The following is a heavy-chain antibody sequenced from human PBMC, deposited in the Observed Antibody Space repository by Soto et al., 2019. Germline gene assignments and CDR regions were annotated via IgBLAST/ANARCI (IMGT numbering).Heavy chain of an antibody. D-gene: IGHD6-13*01. CDR2: ISGCGGST. V-gene: IGHV3-23*01. CDR1: GFTFSGNA. Sequence: PEGSLRLSCAASGFTFSGNAMSWVRQAPGKRLESVSAISGCGGSTYYADSVRGRCTISRATSKNTLYLQMNSLIADDTAVYYCANGYRLSSRWSPANWFDPWGQGTLVTVSS. J-gene: IGHJ5*02. CDR3: ANGYRLSSRWSPANWFDP.